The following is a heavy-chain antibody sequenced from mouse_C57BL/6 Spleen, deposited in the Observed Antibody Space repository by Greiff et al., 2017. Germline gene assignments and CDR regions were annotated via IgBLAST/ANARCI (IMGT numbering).Heavy chain of an antibody. V-gene: IGHV5-17*01. D-gene: IGHD1-1*01. CDR1: GFTFSDYG. J-gene: IGHJ2*01. CDR2: ISSGSSTI. Sequence: EVKLMESGGGLVKPGGSLKLSCAASGFTFSDYGMHWVRQAPEKGLEWVAYISSGSSTIYYADTVKGRFTISRDNAKNTLFLQMTSLRSEDTAMYYCATSYYYGSSEYYFDYGGQGTTLTVSS. CDR3: ATSYYYGSSEYYFDY.